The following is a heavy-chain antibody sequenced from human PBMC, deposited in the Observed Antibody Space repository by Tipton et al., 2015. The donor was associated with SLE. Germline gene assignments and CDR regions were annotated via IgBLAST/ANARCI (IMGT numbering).Heavy chain of an antibody. CDR2: IYYSGGT. D-gene: IGHD3-3*01. Sequence: TLSLTCIVSGGSIKNHYWSWIRQAPGMGLEWIGYIYYSGGTNYNPSPKSRVTISVDTSKNQFSLKLSSVTAADTAVYYCARQLRFLEWLSHTFDYWGQGTLVTVSS. CDR1: GGSIKNHY. J-gene: IGHJ4*02. V-gene: IGHV4-59*08. CDR3: ARQLRFLEWLSHTFDY.